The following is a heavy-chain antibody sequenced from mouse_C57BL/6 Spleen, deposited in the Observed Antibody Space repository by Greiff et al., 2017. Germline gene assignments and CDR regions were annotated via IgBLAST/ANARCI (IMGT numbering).Heavy chain of an antibody. CDR3: ARDGNGNYYFDY. D-gene: IGHD2-1*01. J-gene: IGHJ2*01. CDR2: ISYSGST. CDR1: GYSITSGYD. Sequence: EVKLQESGPGMVKPSQSLSLTCTVTGYSITSGYDWHWIRHFPGNKLEWMGYISYSGSTNYNPSLKSRISITHDTSKNHFFLKLNSVTTEDTATYYCARDGNGNYYFDYWGQGTTLTVSS. V-gene: IGHV3-1*01.